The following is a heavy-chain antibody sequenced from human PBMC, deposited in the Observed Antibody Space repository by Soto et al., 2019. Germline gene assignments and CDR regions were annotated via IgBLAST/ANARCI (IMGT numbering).Heavy chain of an antibody. Sequence: PSETLSLTCTVSGGSISSGDYYWSWIRQPPGKGLERIGYIYYSGSTYYNPSLKSRVTISVDTSKNQFSLKLSSVTAADTAVYYCARGRNPAVGITIFGVVTDNWFDPWGQGTLVTVSS. CDR1: GGSISSGDYY. CDR3: ARGRNPAVGITIFGVVTDNWFDP. D-gene: IGHD3-3*01. V-gene: IGHV4-30-4*01. J-gene: IGHJ5*02. CDR2: IYYSGST.